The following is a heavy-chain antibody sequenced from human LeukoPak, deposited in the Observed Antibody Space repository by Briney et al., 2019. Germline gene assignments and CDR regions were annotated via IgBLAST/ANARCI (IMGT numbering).Heavy chain of an antibody. CDR1: GYSFSHLW. CDR3: ARDFWGAYRVDFFDY. V-gene: IGHV3-7*01. J-gene: IGHJ4*02. Sequence: PGGSLRLSCAPSGYSFSHLWRRWVRRAKGKGLEGLANIKQDGSETYVDSVRGRFTISRDNAKNSLYLQKNSLRADDAAIYYCARDFWGAYRVDFFDYWGQGTLVTVSS. CDR2: IKQDGSET. D-gene: IGHD3-3*01.